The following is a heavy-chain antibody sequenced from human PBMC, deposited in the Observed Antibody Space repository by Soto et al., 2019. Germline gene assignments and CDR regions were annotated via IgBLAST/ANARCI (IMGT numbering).Heavy chain of an antibody. J-gene: IGHJ4*02. Sequence: QVQLVQSGAEVKKPGASVKVSRKTSGYTFTNFGLSWVRQAPGQGLEWMGWISAYNGNTNYAQNFQGKVTMTRDTSTSTAYMERTSLRSDGTAVDYGARGGTPIDYWCQGTLVTVSS. CDR2: ISAYNGNT. CDR3: ARGGTPIDY. CDR1: GYTFTNFG. D-gene: IGHD3-16*01. V-gene: IGHV1-18*01.